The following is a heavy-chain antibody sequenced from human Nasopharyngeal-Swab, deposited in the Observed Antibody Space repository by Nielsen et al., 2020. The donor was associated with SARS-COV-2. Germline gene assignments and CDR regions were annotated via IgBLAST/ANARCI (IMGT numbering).Heavy chain of an antibody. CDR3: AKAPYLRGLDV. CDR1: GFSVSSNY. CDR2: ISGNDNTT. V-gene: IGHV3-23*01. J-gene: IGHJ6*02. Sequence: GGSLRLSCAASGFSVSSNYMSWVRQAPGKGLEWVSIISGNDNTTYYADSVKDRFTISRDNSKNTLYLQTNSLRVEDTAVYYCAKAPYLRGLDVWGQGTTVTVSS. D-gene: IGHD2-21*01.